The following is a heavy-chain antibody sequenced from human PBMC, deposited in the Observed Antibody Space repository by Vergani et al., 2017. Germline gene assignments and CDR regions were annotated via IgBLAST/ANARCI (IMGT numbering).Heavy chain of an antibody. Sequence: EVQLVESGGGVVQPGGSLRLSCAASGFTFDDYAMHWVRQAPGKGLEWVSLISGDGGSTYYADSVKGRFTISRDNSKNSLYLQMNSLRTEDTALYYCAKGPGRFFGIGHPYYYYYYMDVWGKGTTVTVSS. J-gene: IGHJ6*03. CDR2: ISGDGGST. D-gene: IGHD3-3*01. CDR1: GFTFDDYA. CDR3: AKGPGRFFGIGHPYYYYYYMDV. V-gene: IGHV3-43*02.